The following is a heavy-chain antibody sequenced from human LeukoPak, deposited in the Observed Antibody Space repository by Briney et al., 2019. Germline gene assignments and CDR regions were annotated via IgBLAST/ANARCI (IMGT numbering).Heavy chain of an antibody. CDR3: ARGVQTGSGWHFDY. J-gene: IGHJ4*02. CDR2: MNPNSGNT. V-gene: IGHV1-8*03. D-gene: IGHD6-19*01. CDR1: GYTFTSYD. Sequence: ASVKVSCKASGYTFTSYDINWVRQATGQGLGWMGWMNPNSGNTGYAQKFQGRVTITRNTSTSTAYMELSSLRSEDTAVYYCARGVQTGSGWHFDYWGQGTLVTVSS.